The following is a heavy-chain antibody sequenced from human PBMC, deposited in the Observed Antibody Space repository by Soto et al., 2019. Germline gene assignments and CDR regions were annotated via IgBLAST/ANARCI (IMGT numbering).Heavy chain of an antibody. CDR3: ARVQVSEPNKYCSGGSCYAYYYYYMDV. D-gene: IGHD2-15*01. J-gene: IGHJ6*03. Sequence: GGSLRLSCAASGFTFSSYDMHWVRQATGKGLEWVSAIGTAGDTYYPGSVKGRFTISRENAKNSLYLQMNSLRAGDTAVYYCARVQVSEPNKYCSGGSCYAYYYYYMDVWGKGTTVTVSS. V-gene: IGHV3-13*01. CDR2: IGTAGDT. CDR1: GFTFSSYD.